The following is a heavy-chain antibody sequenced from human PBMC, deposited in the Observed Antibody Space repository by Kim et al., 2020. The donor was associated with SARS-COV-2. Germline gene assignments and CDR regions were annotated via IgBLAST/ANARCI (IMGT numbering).Heavy chain of an antibody. D-gene: IGHD3-10*01. J-gene: IGHJ2*01. CDR2: IYIGDSDA. V-gene: IGHV5-51*01. CDR1: GYSPANYW. Sequence: GESLQISCRGFGYSPANYWIGWVRQMPGEGLEWMGIIYIGDSDARYSPSFQGQVTFSADKSIDTAYLEWTSLKASDSATYFCARHRIGERNNWYFDLWGRGTLVTVSP. CDR3: ARHRIGERNNWYFDL.